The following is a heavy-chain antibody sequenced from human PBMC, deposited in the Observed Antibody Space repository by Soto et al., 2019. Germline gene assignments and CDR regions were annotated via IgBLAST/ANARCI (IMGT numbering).Heavy chain of an antibody. Sequence: QVQLVQSGAEVKKPGSSVKVSCTASGGTFSSYAISWVRQAPGQGLEWMGGIIPIFGTANYAQKFQGRVTITADKSTSTAYMELSSLRSEDKGVYYCAREGDSGWLQLGWFDPWGQGTLVTVSS. V-gene: IGHV1-69*06. CDR2: IIPIFGTA. D-gene: IGHD4-4*01. J-gene: IGHJ5*02. CDR3: AREGDSGWLQLGWFDP. CDR1: GGTFSSYA.